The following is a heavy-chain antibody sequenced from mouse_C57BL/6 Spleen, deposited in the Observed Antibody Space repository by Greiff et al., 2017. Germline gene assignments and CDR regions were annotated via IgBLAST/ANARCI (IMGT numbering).Heavy chain of an antibody. CDR2: INPSNGGT. CDR1: GYTFTSYW. V-gene: IGHV1-53*01. D-gene: IGHD2-4*01. J-gene: IGHJ4*01. CDR3: ASFLYYDYDRGHYYAMDY. Sequence: QVQLQQSGTELVKPGASVKLSCKASGYTFTSYWMHWVKQRPGQGLEWIGNINPSNGGTNYNEKFKSKATLTVDKSSSTAYMQLSSLTSEDSAVYYCASFLYYDYDRGHYYAMDYWGQGTSVTVSS.